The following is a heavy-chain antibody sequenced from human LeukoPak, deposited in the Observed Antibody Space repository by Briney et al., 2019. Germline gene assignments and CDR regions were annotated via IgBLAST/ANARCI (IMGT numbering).Heavy chain of an antibody. D-gene: IGHD2-2*02. CDR1: GFTFSDYY. CDR3: AREGEHCSGTSCYTLHYYYYYMDV. V-gene: IGHV3-11*04. J-gene: IGHJ6*03. CDR2: ISSSGSTL. Sequence: GSLRLSCEASGFTFSDYYMSWIRQAPGKGLEWVSNISSSGSTLYYVDSVKGRFTISRDNAKNSLYLQMNSLRAEDTAVYYCAREGEHCSGTSCYTLHYYYYYMDVWGKGTTVTVSS.